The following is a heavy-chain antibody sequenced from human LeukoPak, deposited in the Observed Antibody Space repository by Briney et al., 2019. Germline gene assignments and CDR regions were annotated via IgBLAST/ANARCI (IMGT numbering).Heavy chain of an antibody. CDR3: AKDLYSSGWYSPWYFDL. CDR1: GFTFSSYG. Sequence: GGSLRLSCAASGFTFSSYGMPWVRQAPGKGLEWVAFIRYDGSNKYYADSVKGRFTISRDNSKNTLHLQMNSLRAEDTAVYYCAKDLYSSGWYSPWYFDLWGRGTLVTVSS. V-gene: IGHV3-30*02. CDR2: IRYDGSNK. D-gene: IGHD6-19*01. J-gene: IGHJ2*01.